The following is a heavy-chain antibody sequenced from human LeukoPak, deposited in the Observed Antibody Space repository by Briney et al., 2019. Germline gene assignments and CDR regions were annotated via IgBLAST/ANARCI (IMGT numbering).Heavy chain of an antibody. V-gene: IGHV1-2*06. J-gene: IGHJ6*03. CDR2: INPNSGGT. D-gene: IGHD3-10*01. CDR3: ARGGPRPYYYYYMDV. CDR1: GYTFTGYY. Sequence: GASVKVSCKASGYTFTGYYMHWVRQAPGQGLEWMGRINPNSGGTNYAQKFQGRVTMTRDTPISTAYMELSRLRSDDTAVYYCARGGPRPYYYYYMDVWGKGTTVTVSS.